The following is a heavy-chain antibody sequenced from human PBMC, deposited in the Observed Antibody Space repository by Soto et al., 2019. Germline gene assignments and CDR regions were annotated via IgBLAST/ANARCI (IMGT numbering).Heavy chain of an antibody. D-gene: IGHD3-9*01. CDR1: GFTFSSYG. CDR2: ISYDGSNK. CDR3: AKSLMDYDILTGYYYYYGMDV. J-gene: IGHJ6*02. V-gene: IGHV3-30*18. Sequence: PGGSLRLSCAASGFTFSSYGMHWVRQAPGKGLEWVAVISYDGSNKYYADSVKGRFTISRDNSKNTLYLQMNSLRAEDTAVYYCAKSLMDYDILTGYYYYYGMDVWGQGTTVTVSS.